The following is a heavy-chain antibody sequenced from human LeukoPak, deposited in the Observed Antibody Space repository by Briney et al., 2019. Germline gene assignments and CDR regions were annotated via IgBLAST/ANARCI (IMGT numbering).Heavy chain of an antibody. CDR2: FDPEDGET. D-gene: IGHD2-2*01. Sequence: ASVKVSCKVSGYTLTELSIHWVRQAPGKGLEWMGGFDPEDGETIYAQKFQGRVTMTEDTSTDTAYMELSSLRSEDTAVYYCATVLRPAASVNWFDPWGQGTLVTVSS. V-gene: IGHV1-24*01. J-gene: IGHJ5*02. CDR3: ATVLRPAASVNWFDP. CDR1: GYTLTELS.